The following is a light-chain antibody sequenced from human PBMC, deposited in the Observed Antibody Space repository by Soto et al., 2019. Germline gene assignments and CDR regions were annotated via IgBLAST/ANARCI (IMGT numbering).Light chain of an antibody. J-gene: IGLJ3*02. V-gene: IGLV2-23*01. CDR3: CSYAGSSTYV. CDR1: SSDVGSYNL. CDR2: EDS. Sequence: QPVLTQPASVSGSPGQSITISCTRTSSDVGSYNLVSWYQQNPGKAPKLMVYEDSKRPSGVSDRFSGSKSGNTASLTISGLQAEDEADYYCCSYAGSSTYVFGGGTKLTVL.